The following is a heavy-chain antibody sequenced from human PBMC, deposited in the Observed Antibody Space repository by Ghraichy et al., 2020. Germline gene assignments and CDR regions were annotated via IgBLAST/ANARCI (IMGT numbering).Heavy chain of an antibody. V-gene: IGHV3-23*01. CDR3: AKAVGADRPYYFDY. CDR2: ISGRGGSP. D-gene: IGHD1-26*01. Sequence: LSLTCAASGFTFSSYAMSWVRQAPGKGLEWVADISGRGGSPYYADSVKGRFTISRDISKNTLHLQMNSLRAEDTAVYYCAKAVGADRPYYFDYWGQGTLVTVSS. CDR1: GFTFSSYA. J-gene: IGHJ4*02.